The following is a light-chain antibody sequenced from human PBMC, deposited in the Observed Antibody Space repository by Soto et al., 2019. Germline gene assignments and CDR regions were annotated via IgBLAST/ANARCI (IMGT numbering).Light chain of an antibody. J-gene: IGKJ1*01. V-gene: IGKV1-5*03. CDR2: KAS. CDR1: QSINSW. Sequence: DIQMTQSPSTLSASVGDRVTITCRASQSINSWLAWYQQKPGKAPKLLIYKASSLESGVPPRFSGSGSGTEFTLTISSLPPDDFASYFCQQYSGIWTFGQGTQVEI. CDR3: QQYSGIWT.